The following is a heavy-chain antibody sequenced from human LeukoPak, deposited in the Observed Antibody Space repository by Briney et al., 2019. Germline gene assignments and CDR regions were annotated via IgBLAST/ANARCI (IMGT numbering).Heavy chain of an antibody. J-gene: IGHJ3*02. CDR1: GYSISSGYY. Sequence: ASETLSLTCAVSGYSISSGYYWGWIRQPPGKGLERIGSIYHSGSTYYNPSLKSRVTISVDTSKNQFSLKLSSVTAADTAVYYCARWTGTTDAFDIWGQGTMVTVSS. CDR2: IYHSGST. V-gene: IGHV4-38-2*01. D-gene: IGHD1-7*01. CDR3: ARWTGTTDAFDI.